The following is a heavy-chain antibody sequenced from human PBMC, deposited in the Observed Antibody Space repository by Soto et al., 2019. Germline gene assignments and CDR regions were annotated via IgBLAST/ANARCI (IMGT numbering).Heavy chain of an antibody. J-gene: IGHJ5*02. CDR2: INHSGST. D-gene: IGHD2-2*01. CDR1: GGSFSGYY. CDR3: ARGLHPLIVVVQAARWFDP. V-gene: IGHV4-34*01. Sequence: SETLSLTCAVYGGSFSGYYWSWIREPPGKGLEWIGEINHSGSTNYNPSLKSRVTISVDTSKNQFSLKLSSVTAADTAVYYCARGLHPLIVVVQAARWFDPWGQGTLVTVS.